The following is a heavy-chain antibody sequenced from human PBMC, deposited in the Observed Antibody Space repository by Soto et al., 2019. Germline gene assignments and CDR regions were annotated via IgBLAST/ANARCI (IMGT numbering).Heavy chain of an antibody. CDR1: GDSISSGGYY. Sequence: QVQLQESGPGLVKPSQTLSMTYTVSGDSISSGGYYWSWIRQHPGKGLEWIGYIYYSGSTYYNPSLKSRVTRSVDTSKNQSSLKLSSVTAADTAVYYCARGAVFHSLCFDYCGQGTLVTVSS. J-gene: IGHJ4*02. D-gene: IGHD3-16*01. V-gene: IGHV4-31*03. CDR3: ARGAVFHSLCFDY. CDR2: IYYSGST.